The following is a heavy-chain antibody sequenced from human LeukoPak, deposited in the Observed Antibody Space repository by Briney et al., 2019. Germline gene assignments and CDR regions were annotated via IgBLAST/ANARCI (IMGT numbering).Heavy chain of an antibody. Sequence: ASVKVSCKASGYTFTGCYMHWVRQAPGQGLEWMGWINPNSGGTNYAQKFQGRVTMTRDTSISTAYMELSRLRSDDTAVYYCARDHDIVVVPAARVPDYWGQGTLVTVSS. D-gene: IGHD2-2*01. J-gene: IGHJ4*02. CDR1: GYTFTGCY. V-gene: IGHV1-2*02. CDR3: ARDHDIVVVPAARVPDY. CDR2: INPNSGGT.